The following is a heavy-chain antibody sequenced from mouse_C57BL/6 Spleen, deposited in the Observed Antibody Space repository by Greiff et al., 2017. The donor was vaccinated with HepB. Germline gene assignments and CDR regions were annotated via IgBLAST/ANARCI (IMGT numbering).Heavy chain of an antibody. Sequence: VQLQQSGAELARPGASVKLSCKASGYTFTSYGISWVKQRTGQGLEWIGEIYPRSGNTYYNEKFKGKATLTADKSSSTAYMELRSLTSEDSAVYFWARQEVTTTRYWYFDVWGTGTTVTVSS. J-gene: IGHJ1*03. D-gene: IGHD2-2*01. CDR3: ARQEVTTTRYWYFDV. V-gene: IGHV1-81*01. CDR1: GYTFTSYG. CDR2: IYPRSGNT.